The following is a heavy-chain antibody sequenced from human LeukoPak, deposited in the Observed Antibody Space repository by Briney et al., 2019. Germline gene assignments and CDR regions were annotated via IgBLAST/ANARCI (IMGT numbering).Heavy chain of an antibody. CDR2: ISSSGSTI. CDR1: GFTFSTYE. D-gene: IGHD2-2*01. Sequence: PGGSLRLSCAASGFTFSTYEMNWVRQAPGKGLEWVSYISSSGSTIYYADSVKGRFTISRDNAKNSLYLQMNSLRAEDTAAYYCARGPLHVVVPAATWFDPWGQGILVTVPS. CDR3: ARGPLHVVVPAATWFDP. J-gene: IGHJ5*02. V-gene: IGHV3-48*03.